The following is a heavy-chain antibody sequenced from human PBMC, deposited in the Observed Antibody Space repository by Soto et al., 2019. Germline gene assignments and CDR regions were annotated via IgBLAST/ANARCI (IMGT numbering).Heavy chain of an antibody. CDR3: AKSLHMVRGVNDAFDI. CDR2: ISGSGGST. Sequence: PGGSLRLSCAASGFTFSSYAMSWVRQAPGKGLEWVSAISGSGGSTYYADSVKGRFTISRDNSKNTLYLQMNSLRAEDTAVYYCAKSLHMVRGVNDAFDIWGQGTMVTVSS. D-gene: IGHD3-10*01. J-gene: IGHJ3*02. V-gene: IGHV3-23*01. CDR1: GFTFSSYA.